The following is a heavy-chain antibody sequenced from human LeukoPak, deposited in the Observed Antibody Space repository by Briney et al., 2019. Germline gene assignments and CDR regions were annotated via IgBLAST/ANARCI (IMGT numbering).Heavy chain of an antibody. CDR2: ISSGSSAI. D-gene: IGHD2-2*01. CDR3: ARGLYCSSTSCYYYYYYMDV. V-gene: IGHV3-21*01. Sequence: GGSLRLSCEASGFTFTTYSMTWVRQAPGKGLEWVSIISSGSSAIFSADALKGRFAISRDDAKNLLYLDMNSLRAEDTAVYYCARGLYCSSTSCYYYYYYMDVWGKGTTVTVSS. J-gene: IGHJ6*03. CDR1: GFTFTTYS.